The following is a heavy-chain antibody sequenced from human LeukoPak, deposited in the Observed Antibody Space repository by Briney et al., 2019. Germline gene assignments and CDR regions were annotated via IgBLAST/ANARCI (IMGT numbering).Heavy chain of an antibody. D-gene: IGHD2-15*01. Sequence: PGGSLRLSCAASGFTFSSDSMNWVRQAPGKGLEWVSCISSSSSYISYAHSVKGRFTISRDNAKNSLYLQMNSLRAEDTAVYYCARGYCSGGSCYFNTFDYWGQGTLVTVSS. J-gene: IGHJ4*02. V-gene: IGHV3-21*01. CDR3: ARGYCSGGSCYFNTFDY. CDR2: ISSSSSYI. CDR1: GFTFSSDS.